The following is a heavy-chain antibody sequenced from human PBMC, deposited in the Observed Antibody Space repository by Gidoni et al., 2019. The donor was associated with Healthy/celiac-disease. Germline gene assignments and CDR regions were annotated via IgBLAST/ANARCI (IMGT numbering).Heavy chain of an antibody. J-gene: IGHJ3*02. Sequence: QVQLVQSGAEVKKPGASVKVSCKASGYTFTGNYMAWVRQAPGQGLEWMGWINPNSGGTNYAQKFQGRVTMTRDTSISTAYMELSRLRSDDTAVYYCARLGGYSYGYGGAFDIWGQGTMVTVSS. V-gene: IGHV1-2*02. D-gene: IGHD5-18*01. CDR3: ARLGGYSYGYGGAFDI. CDR1: GYTFTGNY. CDR2: INPNSGGT.